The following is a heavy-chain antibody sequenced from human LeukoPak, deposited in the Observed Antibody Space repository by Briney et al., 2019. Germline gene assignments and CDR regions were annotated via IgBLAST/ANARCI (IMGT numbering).Heavy chain of an antibody. Sequence: ASVKVSCKVSGYTLTELSMHWVRQAPGKGLEWMGGFDPEDGETIYAQKFQGRVAMTEDTSTDTAYMELSSLRSEDTAVYYCATSRGYSGYDLSLTYYYYGMDVWGQGTTVTVSS. D-gene: IGHD5-12*01. V-gene: IGHV1-24*01. CDR3: ATSRGYSGYDLSLTYYYYGMDV. CDR1: GYTLTELS. J-gene: IGHJ6*02. CDR2: FDPEDGET.